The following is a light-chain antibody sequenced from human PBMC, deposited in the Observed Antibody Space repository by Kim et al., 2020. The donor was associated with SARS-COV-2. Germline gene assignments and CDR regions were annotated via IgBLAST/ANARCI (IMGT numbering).Light chain of an antibody. V-gene: IGLV3-19*01. CDR3: NSRDSSGNRV. Sequence: SSELTQDPAVSVALGQTVRITCQGDSLRSYYASWYQQKPGQAPVLVIYGKNNRPSGNPDRFSGSSSGNTASLTITGAPAEDEADYYCNSRDSSGNRVFGG. CDR1: SLRSYY. CDR2: GKN. J-gene: IGLJ2*01.